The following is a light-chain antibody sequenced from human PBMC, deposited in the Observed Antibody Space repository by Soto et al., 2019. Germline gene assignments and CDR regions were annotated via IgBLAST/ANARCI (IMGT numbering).Light chain of an antibody. CDR1: SSDVGGYNY. V-gene: IGLV2-14*01. Sequence: QSVLTQPASVSGSPGQSITISCTGTSSDVGGYNYVSWYQQHPGKAPKLMIYDVSNRPSGVSNLFSGSKSGNTASLTISGLQAEDEAEYYFSSYTSSSTLVVGTGTKVTVL. CDR3: SSYTSSSTLV. CDR2: DVS. J-gene: IGLJ1*01.